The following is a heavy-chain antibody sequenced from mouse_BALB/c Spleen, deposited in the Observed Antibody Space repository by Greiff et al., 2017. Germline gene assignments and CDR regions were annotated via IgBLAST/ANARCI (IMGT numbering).Heavy chain of an antibody. Sequence: QVQLQQSGAELVRPGVSVKISCKGSGYTFTDYAMHWVKQSHAKSLEWIGVISTYYGDASYNQKFKGKATMTVDKSSSTAYMELARLTSEDSAIYYCAMGDGYFDWGQGTRVTVSA. CDR3: AMGDGYFD. CDR1: GYTFTDYA. J-gene: IGHJ3*01. CDR2: ISTYYGDA. D-gene: IGHD2-3*01. V-gene: IGHV1S137*01.